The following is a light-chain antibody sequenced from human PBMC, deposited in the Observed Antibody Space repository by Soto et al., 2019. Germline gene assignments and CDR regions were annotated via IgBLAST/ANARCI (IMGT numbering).Light chain of an antibody. CDR3: QQYNSHST. CDR1: QSISTW. Sequence: DIQMTQSPSTLSASVGDRVTITCRASQSISTWLAWYQQKPGRAPKLLIYKASSLESGVPSRFSGSGSGTEFTLTISSLQPDDFATYYCQQYNSHSTFGQGTEVEIK. J-gene: IGKJ1*01. CDR2: KAS. V-gene: IGKV1-5*03.